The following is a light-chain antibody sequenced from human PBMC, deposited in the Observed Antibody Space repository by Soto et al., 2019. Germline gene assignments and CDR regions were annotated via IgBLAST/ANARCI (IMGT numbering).Light chain of an antibody. J-gene: IGKJ1*01. V-gene: IGKV1-39*01. Sequence: DIQMTQSPSSLSASVGDRVTITCRASQSISSYLNWYQQKPGKAPKLLIYAASSLQSGVPSRFSGSAAAKDFTLTSSSLQAEDFATYYCQQSYCTLTFGRGTKVAIK. CDR1: QSISSY. CDR2: AAS. CDR3: QQSYCTLT.